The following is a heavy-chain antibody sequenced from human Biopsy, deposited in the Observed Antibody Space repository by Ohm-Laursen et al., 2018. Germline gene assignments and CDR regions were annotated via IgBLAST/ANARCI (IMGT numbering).Heavy chain of an antibody. J-gene: IGHJ3*02. V-gene: IGHV5-51*01. CDR3: AKHGGLGDFWSGYPLAAFDI. CDR1: GYSFTNYW. D-gene: IGHD3-3*01. Sequence: ESLRISCKGSGYSFTNYWIGWVRQMPGKGLEWMGLIYPGDSDTRYSPSFQGQVTISVDKSISTAYVLWNSLKASDTAMYYCAKHGGLGDFWSGYPLAAFDIWGQGTMVTVSS. CDR2: IYPGDSDT.